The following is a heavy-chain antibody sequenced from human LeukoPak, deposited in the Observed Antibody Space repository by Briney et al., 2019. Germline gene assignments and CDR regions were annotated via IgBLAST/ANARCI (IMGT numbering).Heavy chain of an antibody. V-gene: IGHV4-39*01. CDR3: ARRRAAGYDYWYFDL. CDR2: IYYSGNT. J-gene: IGHJ2*01. CDR1: GGSISSSSYY. Sequence: SETLSLTCTVSGGSISSSSYYWGWIRQPPGKGLEWIGSIYYSGNTYYNPSLKSRVTISVDTSKNQFSLKLSSVTAADTAVYYCARRRAAGYDYWYFDLWGRGTLVTVSS. D-gene: IGHD3-9*01.